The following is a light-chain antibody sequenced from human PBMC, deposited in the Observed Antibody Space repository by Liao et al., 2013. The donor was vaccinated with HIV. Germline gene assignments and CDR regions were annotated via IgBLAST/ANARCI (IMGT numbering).Light chain of an antibody. CDR3: QAWDSSTSYV. J-gene: IGLJ1*01. CDR1: NIGSKS. Sequence: GSVAPGETARITCGGNNIGSKSVHWYQQKAGQTPVLVIYYDIARASGLPERFSGSNSGNTATLTISGTQAMDEADYYCQAWDSSTSYVFGTGTKVTVL. V-gene: IGLV3-21*01. CDR2: YDI.